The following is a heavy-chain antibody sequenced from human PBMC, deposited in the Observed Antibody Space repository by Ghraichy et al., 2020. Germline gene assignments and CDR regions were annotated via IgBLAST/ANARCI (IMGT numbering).Heavy chain of an antibody. CDR2: ISSSGSTI. J-gene: IGHJ6*02. V-gene: IGHV3-11*01. CDR1: GFTFSDYY. CDR3: ARIINKAVYYYYGMDV. Sequence: LSLTCAASGFTFSDYYMSWIRQAPGKGLEWVSYISSSGSTIYYADSVKGRFTISRDNAKNSLYLQMNSLRAEDTAVYYCARIINKAVYYYYGMDVWGQGTTVTVSS. D-gene: IGHD1/OR15-1a*01.